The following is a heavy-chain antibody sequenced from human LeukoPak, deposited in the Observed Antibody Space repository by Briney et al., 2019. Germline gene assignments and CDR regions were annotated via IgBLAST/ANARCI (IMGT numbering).Heavy chain of an antibody. CDR3: ARKNGYFDY. Sequence: PSETLSLTCTVSGGSISRYYWSWIRQPPGKGLEWIGYIYYSGSTDYNPSLKSRVTISVDTSKNQFSLKLSSVTAADTAVYYCARKNGYFDYWGQGTLVTVSS. D-gene: IGHD1-1*01. CDR2: IYYSGST. CDR1: GGSISRYY. J-gene: IGHJ4*02. V-gene: IGHV4-59*01.